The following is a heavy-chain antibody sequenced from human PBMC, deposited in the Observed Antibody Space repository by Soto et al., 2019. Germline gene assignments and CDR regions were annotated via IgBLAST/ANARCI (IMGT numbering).Heavy chain of an antibody. V-gene: IGHV4-31*03. CDR2: IYYSGST. Sequence: PSETLSLTCTVSGGSISSGGYYWSWIRQHPGKGLEWIGYIYYSGSTYYNPSLKSRVTISVDTSKNHFSLKLSSVTAADTAVYYCARDRYYDFWSGYPQRGDNWFDPWGQGTLVTVSS. CDR1: GGSISSGGYY. D-gene: IGHD3-3*01. CDR3: ARDRYYDFWSGYPQRGDNWFDP. J-gene: IGHJ5*02.